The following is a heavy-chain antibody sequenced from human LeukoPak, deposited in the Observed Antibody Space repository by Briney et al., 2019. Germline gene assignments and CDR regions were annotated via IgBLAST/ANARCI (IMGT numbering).Heavy chain of an antibody. Sequence: SETLSLTCTVSGGSVSSGSYYWSWIRQPAGKGLEWIGRIYTSGSTNYNPSLKSRVTISVDTSKNQFSLKLSSVTAADTAVYYCAREGKYDFWSGLRNNYYYGMDVWGQGTTVTVSS. CDR1: GGSVSSGSYY. D-gene: IGHD3-3*01. CDR3: AREGKYDFWSGLRNNYYYGMDV. J-gene: IGHJ6*02. CDR2: IYTSGST. V-gene: IGHV4-61*02.